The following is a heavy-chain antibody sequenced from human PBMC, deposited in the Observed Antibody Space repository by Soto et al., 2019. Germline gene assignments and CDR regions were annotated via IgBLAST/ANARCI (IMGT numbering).Heavy chain of an antibody. CDR1: GFSFNVAW. J-gene: IGHJ3*02. D-gene: IGHD2-15*01. CDR2: IRSKSHGEPK. V-gene: IGHV3-15*07. Sequence: GGSLRLSCAASGFSFNVAWMNWVRRAPGKGLEWVARIRSKSHGEPKEYAAPVKGRFTISRADSEDTLYLQMNSLKVEDTAEYYCTAGLHNSGGLDIWGQGTMVTVSS. CDR3: TAGLHNSGGLDI.